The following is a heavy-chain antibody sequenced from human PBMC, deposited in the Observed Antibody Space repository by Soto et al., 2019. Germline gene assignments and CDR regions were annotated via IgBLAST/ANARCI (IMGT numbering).Heavy chain of an antibody. V-gene: IGHV1-18*04. J-gene: IGHJ4*01. CDR1: GYTFTTYG. Sequence: ASVKVSCKASGYTFTTYGISWVRQAPGQGLEWMGWISTYNGNTNYAQKVQGRVTMTTETSTRTAYMELRSLRSDDTAVYFCARQVYSYSYYFDPWGHGTLVTVSS. CDR2: ISTYNGNT. D-gene: IGHD3-16*01. CDR3: ARQVYSYSYYFDP.